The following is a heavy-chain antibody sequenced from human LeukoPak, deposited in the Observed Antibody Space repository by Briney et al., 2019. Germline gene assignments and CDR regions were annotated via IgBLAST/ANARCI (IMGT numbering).Heavy chain of an antibody. Sequence: GASVKVSCKASGGTFSSYAISWVRQAPGQGLERMGGIIPIFGTANYAQKFQGRVTITADESTSTAYMELSSLRSEDTAVYYCTMIVPDEYYYYMDVWGKGTTVTISS. J-gene: IGHJ6*03. V-gene: IGHV1-69*13. CDR2: IIPIFGTA. D-gene: IGHD3-22*01. CDR3: TMIVPDEYYYYMDV. CDR1: GGTFSSYA.